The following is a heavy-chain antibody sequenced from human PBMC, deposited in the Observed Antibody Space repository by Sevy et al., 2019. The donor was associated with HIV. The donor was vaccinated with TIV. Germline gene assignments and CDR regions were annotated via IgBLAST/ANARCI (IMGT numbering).Heavy chain of an antibody. J-gene: IGHJ6*02. V-gene: IGHV3-21*01. Sequence: GGSLRLSCAASGFTFSSYNMNWVRQAPGKGLEWVSSISSSSNYIYYADSMKGQFTISRDNAKNSLYLQMNSLSAEDTAVYYCARVVAYCSGGSCFPRYYYGMDVWGQGTTVTVSS. CDR2: ISSSSNYI. CDR1: GFTFSSYN. CDR3: ARVVAYCSGGSCFPRYYYGMDV. D-gene: IGHD2-15*01.